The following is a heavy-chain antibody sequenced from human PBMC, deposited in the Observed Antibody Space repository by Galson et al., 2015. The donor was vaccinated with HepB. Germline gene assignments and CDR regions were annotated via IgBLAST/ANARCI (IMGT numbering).Heavy chain of an antibody. D-gene: IGHD3-9*01. CDR2: ISAYNGNT. Sequence: SVKVSCKASGYTFTSYGISWVRQAPGQGLEWMGWISAYNGNTNYAQKLQGRVTMTTDTSTSTAYTELRSLRSDDTAVYYCARDQRRGRYDILTGYYQDWYFDLWGRGTLVTVSS. CDR3: ARDQRRGRYDILTGYYQDWYFDL. CDR1: GYTFTSYG. J-gene: IGHJ2*01. V-gene: IGHV1-18*04.